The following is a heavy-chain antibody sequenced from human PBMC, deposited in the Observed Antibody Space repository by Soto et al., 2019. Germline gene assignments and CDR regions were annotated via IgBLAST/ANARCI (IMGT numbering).Heavy chain of an antibody. CDR1: GFTVSSNY. V-gene: IGHV3-53*04. D-gene: IGHD2-2*01. Sequence: GGSLRLSCAASGFTVSSNYMSWVRQAPGKGLEWVSVIYSGGSTYYADSVKGRFTISRHNSKNTLYLQMNSLRAEDTAVYYCARDSKYCSSTSCYFGSYYYYYYMDVWGKGTTVTVSS. CDR3: ARDSKYCSSTSCYFGSYYYYYYMDV. CDR2: IYSGGST. J-gene: IGHJ6*03.